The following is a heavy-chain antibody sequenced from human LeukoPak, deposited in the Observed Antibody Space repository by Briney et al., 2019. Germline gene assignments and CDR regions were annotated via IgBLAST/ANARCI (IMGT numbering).Heavy chain of an antibody. D-gene: IGHD3-22*01. CDR3: ARDRDSSGYYNYFDY. CDR2: IWYDGSNK. J-gene: IGHJ4*02. Sequence: GGSLRLSCAASGFTVSSNYMSWVRQAPGKGLEWVVVIWYDGSNKYYADSVKGRFTISRDNSKNTLYLQMNSLRAEDTAVYYCARDRDSSGYYNYFDYWGQGTLVTVSS. CDR1: GFTVSSNY. V-gene: IGHV3-33*08.